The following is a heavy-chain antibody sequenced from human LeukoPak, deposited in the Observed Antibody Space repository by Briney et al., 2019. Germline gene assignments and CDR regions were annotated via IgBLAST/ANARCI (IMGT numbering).Heavy chain of an antibody. V-gene: IGHV3-23*01. CDR1: GFTFSSFG. Sequence: GGSLRLSCAASGFTFSSFGMHWVRQAPGKGLEWVSAISGSGGSTYYADSVKGRFTISRDNSKNTLYLQMNSLRAEDTAVYYCANNLVWGYSYGIAFDYWGQGTLVTVSS. CDR3: ANNLVWGYSYGIAFDY. D-gene: IGHD5-18*01. CDR2: ISGSGGST. J-gene: IGHJ4*02.